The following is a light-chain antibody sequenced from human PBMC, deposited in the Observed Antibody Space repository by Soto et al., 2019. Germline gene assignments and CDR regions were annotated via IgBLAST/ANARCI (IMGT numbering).Light chain of an antibody. Sequence: DIQMTQSPSSLSASVGDRVTITCRASQSISRYLNWYQQKPGKAPNLLIYVASSLQSEVPSRFSGSGSGTDFTLAIPCLHPEDFATYYCQQCYGTPLTFGQGARLEMK. CDR2: VAS. CDR3: QQCYGTPLT. J-gene: IGKJ5*01. CDR1: QSISRY. V-gene: IGKV1-39*01.